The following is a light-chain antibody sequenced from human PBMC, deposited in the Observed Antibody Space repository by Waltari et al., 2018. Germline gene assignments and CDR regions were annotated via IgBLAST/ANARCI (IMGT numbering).Light chain of an antibody. Sequence: IQMTQSPSSLSASVGDKVTITCRASQPIVRYLNWYQQKPGKAPKLLIYAASTLQRGVPSRFSGSGSGTDFTLAINSVQPDDFATYFCQQTSSAPFTFGRGTRL. J-gene: IGKJ5*01. V-gene: IGKV1-39*01. CDR2: AAS. CDR1: QPIVRY. CDR3: QQTSSAPFT.